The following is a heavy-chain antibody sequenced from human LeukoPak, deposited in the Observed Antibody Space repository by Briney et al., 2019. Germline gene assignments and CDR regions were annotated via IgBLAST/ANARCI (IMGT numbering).Heavy chain of an antibody. J-gene: IGHJ4*02. CDR3: ARAPPYCSGGSCYLDY. Sequence: GGSLRLSCAASGFTFSIYTMNWVRQAPGKGLEWVSYIDSSSSTTYYADSVKGRFTISRDNSKNTLYLQMNSLRAEDTAVYYCARAPPYCSGGSCYLDYWGQGTLVTVSS. CDR1: GFTFSIYT. V-gene: IGHV3-48*01. D-gene: IGHD2-15*01. CDR2: IDSSSSTT.